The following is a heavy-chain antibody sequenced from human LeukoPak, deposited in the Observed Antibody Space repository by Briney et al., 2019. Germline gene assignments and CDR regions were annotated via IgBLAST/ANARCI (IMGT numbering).Heavy chain of an antibody. CDR2: IDGAGSGT. J-gene: IGHJ3*02. CDR1: GFILRAYW. Sequence: RESPRLSCAAYGFILRAYWMRWVNKAARARLVLRPRIDGAGSGTRYADSVKGRFTLSRDNAKNTLYLQMSSLRADDTAVYYSASGDPGYCSGDDCCPGALNIWGQGTMVTASS. V-gene: IGHV3-74*01. D-gene: IGHD2-15*01. CDR3: ASGDPGYCSGDDCCPGALNI.